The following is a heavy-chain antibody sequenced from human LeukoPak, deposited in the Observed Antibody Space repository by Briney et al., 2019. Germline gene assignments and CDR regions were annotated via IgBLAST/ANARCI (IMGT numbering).Heavy chain of an antibody. V-gene: IGHV3-33*01. CDR1: GFTFSNYG. CDR2: IWYDGSKK. J-gene: IGHJ4*02. D-gene: IGHD6-13*01. CDR3: ARHHSSSWSDY. Sequence: PGGSLRLSCAASGFTFSNYGMHWVRQAPGKGLEWVAIIWYDGSKKYYADSVKGRFTISRDNSKNTLYLQMNSLRAEDTAVYYCARHHSSSWSDYWGQGTLVTVSS.